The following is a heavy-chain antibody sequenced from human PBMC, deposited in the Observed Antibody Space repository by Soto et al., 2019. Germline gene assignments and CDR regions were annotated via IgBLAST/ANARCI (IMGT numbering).Heavy chain of an antibody. Sequence: QVQLVQSGAEVKKPGASVKVSCKASGYTFTSYYMHWVRQAPGQGLEWMGIINPRGGSTSYAQKYQGRVTMPRDTSTRPVYLELSSLRSEDTAVYYCARDRLKGSDYWGQGTLVTVSS. V-gene: IGHV1-46*01. D-gene: IGHD2-8*01. CDR3: ARDRLKGSDY. CDR2: INPRGGST. J-gene: IGHJ4*02. CDR1: GYTFTSYY.